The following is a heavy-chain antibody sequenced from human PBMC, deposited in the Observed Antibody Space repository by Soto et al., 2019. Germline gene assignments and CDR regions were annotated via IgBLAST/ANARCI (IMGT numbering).Heavy chain of an antibody. CDR2: IRGSTYGGTT. V-gene: IGHV3-49*04. CDR1: GFTSDDYDYA. Sequence: LRLSCTFSGFTSDDYDYALTWVRQAPGKGLQWLGLIRGSTYGGTTEYAASVKGRFTISRDDSKGITYLQMNSLKTEDTAVYYCSRDGDFYGLDVWGQGTTVTVSS. CDR3: SRDGDFYGLDV. J-gene: IGHJ6*02. D-gene: IGHD3-3*01.